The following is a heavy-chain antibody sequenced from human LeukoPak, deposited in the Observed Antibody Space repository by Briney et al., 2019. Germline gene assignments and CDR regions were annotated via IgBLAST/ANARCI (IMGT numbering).Heavy chain of an antibody. Sequence: PSETLSLTCAVYGGSFSGYYWSWIRQPPGKGLEWIGEINHSGSTNYNPSLKSRVTISVDTSKNPFSLKLSSVTAADTAVYYCARGRRTTVVTYYYYYGMDVWGQGTTVTVSS. D-gene: IGHD4-23*01. CDR2: INHSGST. V-gene: IGHV4-34*01. CDR1: GGSFSGYY. CDR3: ARGRRTTVVTYYYYYGMDV. J-gene: IGHJ6*02.